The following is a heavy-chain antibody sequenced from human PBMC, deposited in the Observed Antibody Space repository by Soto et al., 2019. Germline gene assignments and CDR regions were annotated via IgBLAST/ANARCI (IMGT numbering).Heavy chain of an antibody. J-gene: IGHJ6*02. D-gene: IGHD2-21*02. CDR2: INPKSGAT. CDR1: GYRFTGYG. CDR3: VYYCAKSNYGGDDYFQYGLDV. Sequence: QVQLVQSGAEVKKPGASLKVSCKASGYRFTGYGLHWVRQAPGQGLQWRGWINPKSGATDYAQKFQGRVTMTREMSTNTADLELSGLRSDDTAGDTAVYYCAKSNYGGDDYFQYGLDVWGQGTTVTVSS. V-gene: IGHV1-2*02.